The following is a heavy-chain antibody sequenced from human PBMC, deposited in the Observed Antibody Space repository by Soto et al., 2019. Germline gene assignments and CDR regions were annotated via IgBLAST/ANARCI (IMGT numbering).Heavy chain of an antibody. CDR2: MNEDGGTT. CDR3: ASDLSGRADV. Sequence: WGSLRLSCAASGFTFISYWIHCVRQSPVKGLVWVSRMNEDGGTTDYADSVKGRFTISRDNAKNTLYLQMNSLRVEDTAVYYCASDLSGRADVWGQGTTVTVS. CDR1: GFTFISYW. V-gene: IGHV3-74*01. J-gene: IGHJ6*02. D-gene: IGHD3-10*01.